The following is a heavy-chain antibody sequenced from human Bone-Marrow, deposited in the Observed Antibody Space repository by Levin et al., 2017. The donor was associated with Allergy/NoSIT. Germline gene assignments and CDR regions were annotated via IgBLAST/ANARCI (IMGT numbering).Heavy chain of an antibody. CDR3: ARFNGYDLDY. V-gene: IGHV4-31*03. CDR1: GGPISGGGYY. D-gene: IGHD5-12*01. J-gene: IGHJ4*02. Sequence: LRLSCTVSGGPISGGGYYWSWIRQHPGKGLEWIGYIYYSGNTYYNPSLKSRVIISVVTSKNQLSLKLTSVTVADTAVYYCARFNGYDLDYWGQGTLVTVSS. CDR2: IYYSGNT.